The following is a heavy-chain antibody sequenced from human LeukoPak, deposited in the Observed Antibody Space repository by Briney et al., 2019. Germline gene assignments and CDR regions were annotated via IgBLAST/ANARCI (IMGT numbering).Heavy chain of an antibody. CDR2: ISAYNGNT. V-gene: IGHV1-18*01. D-gene: IGHD3-3*01. J-gene: IGHJ5*02. CDR1: GYTFTSYG. Sequence: ASVKVSCKASGYTFTSYGISWVRQAPGQGLEWMGWISAYNGNTNYAQKLQGRVTMTTDTSTSTAYMELRSLRSDDTAVYYCARYEGYDFWSGYPTWGQGTLVTVSS. CDR3: ARYEGYDFWSGYPT.